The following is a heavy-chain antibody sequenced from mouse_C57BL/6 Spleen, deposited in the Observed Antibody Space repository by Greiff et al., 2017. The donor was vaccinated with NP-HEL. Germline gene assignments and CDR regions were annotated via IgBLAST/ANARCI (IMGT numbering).Heavy chain of an antibody. CDR2: INPHNGGT. CDR1: GYTFTDYY. Sequence: VQLKQSGPELVKPGASVKISCKASGYTFTDYYMNWVKQSHGKSLEWIGAINPHNGGTSYNQKFKGKATLTVDKSSRTAYMELRSLTSEDSAVYDCAIPGGYDGAWFAYWGQGTLVTVSA. D-gene: IGHD2-2*01. J-gene: IGHJ3*01. V-gene: IGHV1-26*01. CDR3: AIPGGYDGAWFAY.